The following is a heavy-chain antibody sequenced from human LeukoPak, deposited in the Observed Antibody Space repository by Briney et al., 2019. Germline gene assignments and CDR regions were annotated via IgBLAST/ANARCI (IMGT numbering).Heavy chain of an antibody. V-gene: IGHV3-23*05. J-gene: IGHJ5*02. D-gene: IGHD7-27*01. CDR1: GFTFSAYA. CDR3: TRNWGSDNWFDP. Sequence: GGSLRLSCEASGFTFSAYAMTWVRQAPGKELEWVSSIGSDNKPHYSESVKGRFAISRDNSKNTLYLQMNSLRAEDTAVYYCTRNWGSDNWFDPWGQGTLVTVSS. CDR2: IGSDNKP.